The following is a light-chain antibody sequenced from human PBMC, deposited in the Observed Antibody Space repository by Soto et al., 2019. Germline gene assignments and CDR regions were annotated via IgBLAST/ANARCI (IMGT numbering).Light chain of an antibody. J-gene: IGKJ1*01. CDR3: QQYNSYST. V-gene: IGKV1-5*01. CDR1: QSISTW. Sequence: DIQMTQSPSTLSASVGDRVTLTCRASQSISTWLAWYQQKPGKAPKLLIYDASSLESGVPSRFSGSGSGTEFTLTTSSLQPEDLASYYCQQYNSYSTFGQGTKVEIK. CDR2: DAS.